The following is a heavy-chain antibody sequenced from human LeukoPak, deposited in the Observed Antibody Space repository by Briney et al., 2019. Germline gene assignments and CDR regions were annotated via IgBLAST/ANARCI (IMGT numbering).Heavy chain of an antibody. Sequence: GGSLRLSCAASGFTFSSYAMSWVRQAPGKGLEWVSAISGSGGSTYYADSVKGRFTISGDNSKNTLYLQMNSLRAEDTAVYYCAKAHDYYYYYGMDVWGQGTTVTVSS. CDR2: ISGSGGST. V-gene: IGHV3-23*01. CDR3: AKAHDYYYYYGMDV. CDR1: GFTFSSYA. J-gene: IGHJ6*02.